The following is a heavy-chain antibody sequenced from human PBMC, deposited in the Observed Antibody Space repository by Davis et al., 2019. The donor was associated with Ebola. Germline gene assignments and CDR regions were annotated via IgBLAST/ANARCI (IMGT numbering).Heavy chain of an antibody. D-gene: IGHD3-10*01. J-gene: IGHJ4*02. Sequence: ASVKVSCKASGYTFTGYYMHWVRQAPGQGLEWMGWINPNSGGTNYAQKFQGWVTMTRDTSISTAYMELSSLRSEDTAVYYCAKAITMVQGVIGLWGQGTLVTVSS. CDR1: GYTFTGYY. CDR2: INPNSGGT. CDR3: AKAITMVQGVIGL. V-gene: IGHV1-2*04.